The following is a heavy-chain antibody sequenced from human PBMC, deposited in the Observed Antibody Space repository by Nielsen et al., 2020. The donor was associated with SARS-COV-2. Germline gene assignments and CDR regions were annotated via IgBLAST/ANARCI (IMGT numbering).Heavy chain of an antibody. CDR1: GFTFSRYG. CDR3: AKGDRYCGGDCYADAFVF. Sequence: GESLKISCAASGFTFSRYGMSWVRQAQGKGLEWVSAISGNGDRTYYADSVKGRLTISRDNSKKTLYLQMNSLRAEDTAVYYCAKGDRYCGGDCYADAFVFWGQGTMVTV. D-gene: IGHD2-21*02. V-gene: IGHV3-23*01. CDR2: ISGNGDRT. J-gene: IGHJ3*01.